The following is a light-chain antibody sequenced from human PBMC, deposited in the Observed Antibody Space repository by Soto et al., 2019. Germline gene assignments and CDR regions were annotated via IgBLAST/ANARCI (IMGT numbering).Light chain of an antibody. CDR1: SSDVGGYDY. V-gene: IGLV2-14*01. Sequence: LTQPASVSGSPGHSITISCTGTSSDVGGYDYVSWYQLHPGKAPKLMVFEVNNRPSGVSYRFSGSKSGNTASLTISGLQAEDEADYFCSSYSISTAYLFGTGTKVTVL. CDR2: EVN. J-gene: IGLJ1*01. CDR3: SSYSISTAYL.